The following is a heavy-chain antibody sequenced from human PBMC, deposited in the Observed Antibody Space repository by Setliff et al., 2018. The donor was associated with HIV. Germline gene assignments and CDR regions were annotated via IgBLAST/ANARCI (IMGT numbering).Heavy chain of an antibody. V-gene: IGHV3-23*01. CDR2: ISGSGAST. CDR3: ARELVGATNPLDY. CDR1: GFTFSSCA. Sequence: GGSLRLSCAASGFTFSSCAMSWVRQAPGKGLEWVLVISGSGASTYYADSVKGRFTISRDNAKNLLYLDMRSLRVDDTAVYYCARELVGATNPLDYWGQGTVVTVSS. D-gene: IGHD1-26*01. J-gene: IGHJ4*02.